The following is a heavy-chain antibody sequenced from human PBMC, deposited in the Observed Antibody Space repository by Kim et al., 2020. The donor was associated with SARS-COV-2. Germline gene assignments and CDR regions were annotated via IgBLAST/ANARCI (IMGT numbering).Heavy chain of an antibody. Sequence: DSVKARFTISRDKSENSLFLQMNSLRDDDTAVYYCARGYCSSSRCYAGPDYWGQGTLVTVST. V-gene: IGHV3-48*02. CDR3: ARGYCSSSRCYAGPDY. D-gene: IGHD2-2*01. J-gene: IGHJ4*02.